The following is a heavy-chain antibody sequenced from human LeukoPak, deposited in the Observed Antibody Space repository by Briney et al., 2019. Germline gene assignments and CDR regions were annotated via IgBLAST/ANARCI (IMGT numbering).Heavy chain of an antibody. V-gene: IGHV3-21*01. Sequence: GGSLRLSCAASGFTFSTYSMNCVRQAPGKGLEWVSSVATSSSGHIYYADSVTGRFTISRDNAKNSLYLQMDSLRSEDTAVYYCARGHHGVPLDYWGQGPLVTVSS. D-gene: IGHD3-10*01. CDR1: GFTFSTYS. J-gene: IGHJ4*02. CDR2: VATSSSGHI. CDR3: ARGHHGVPLDY.